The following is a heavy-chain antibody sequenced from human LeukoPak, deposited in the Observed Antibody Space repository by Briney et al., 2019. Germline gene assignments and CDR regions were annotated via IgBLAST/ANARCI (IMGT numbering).Heavy chain of an antibody. CDR2: IIPIFGTA. V-gene: IGHV1-69*06. D-gene: IGHD3-10*01. CDR1: GGTFSSYA. J-gene: IGHJ4*02. CDR3: ARDRGGFGEPLDY. Sequence: SMKVSCKASGGTFSSYAISWVRQAPGQGLEWMGGIIPIFGTANYAQKFQGRVTITADKSTSTAYMELSSLRSEDTAVYYCARDRGGFGEPLDYWGQGTLVTVSS.